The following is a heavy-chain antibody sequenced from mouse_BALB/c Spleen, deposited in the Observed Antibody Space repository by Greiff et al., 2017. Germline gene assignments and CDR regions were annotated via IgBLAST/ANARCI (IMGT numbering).Heavy chain of an antibody. Sequence: EVKLVESGGGLVKPGGSLKLSCAASGFTFSSYTMSWVRQTPEKRLEWVATISSGGSYTYYPDSVKGRFTISRDNAKNTLYLQMSSLKSEDTAMYYCTRDMGSSWYFDVWGAGTTVTVSS. CDR3: TRDMGSSWYFDV. CDR1: GFTFSSYT. J-gene: IGHJ1*01. D-gene: IGHD1-1*01. CDR2: ISSGGSYT. V-gene: IGHV5-6-4*01.